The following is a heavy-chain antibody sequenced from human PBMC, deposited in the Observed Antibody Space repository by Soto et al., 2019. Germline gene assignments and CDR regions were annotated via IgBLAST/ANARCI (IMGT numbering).Heavy chain of an antibody. CDR2: ISYDGSNK. V-gene: IGHV3-30*18. CDR1: GLTFSSYG. CDR3: AKDKRYSYDSSGCLTF. Sequence: XGCLRLSCAACGLTFSSYGMHGVRQAPGKGLEWVAVISYDGSNKYYADSVKGRFTISGDNSKNTLYLQMNSLRAEDTAVYYCAKDKRYSYDSSGCLTFWGQRTLVTVSS. D-gene: IGHD3-22*01. J-gene: IGHJ4*02.